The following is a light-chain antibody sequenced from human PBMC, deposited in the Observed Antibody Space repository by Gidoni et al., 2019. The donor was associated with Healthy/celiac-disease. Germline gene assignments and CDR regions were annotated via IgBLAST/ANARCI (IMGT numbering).Light chain of an antibody. V-gene: IGKV2-28*01. CDR1: QSLLHSNGYNY. CDR3: MQALQTPLT. CDR2: LGS. J-gene: IGKJ4*01. Sequence: DIVMTQSPLSLPVTPGEPASISCRSSQSLLHSNGYNYLDRYLQKTGQSPQLLIYLGSNRASGVPDRFSGSGSGTDFTLKISRVDAEDVWVYYCMQALQTPLTFXGGTKVEIK.